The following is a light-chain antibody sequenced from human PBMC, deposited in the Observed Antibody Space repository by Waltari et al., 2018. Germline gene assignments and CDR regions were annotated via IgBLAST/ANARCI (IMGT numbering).Light chain of an antibody. CDR2: QDT. CDR3: QAWDSSIVV. CDR1: KLGDKY. J-gene: IGLJ2*01. V-gene: IGLV3-1*01. Sequence: YELTQPPSVYVSPGQTASITCSGDKLGDKYACWYQQKPGQSPILVIYQDTKRPSGIPERFSGSNSGNTATLTISGTQAMDEADYYCQAWDSSIVVFGGGTKLTVV.